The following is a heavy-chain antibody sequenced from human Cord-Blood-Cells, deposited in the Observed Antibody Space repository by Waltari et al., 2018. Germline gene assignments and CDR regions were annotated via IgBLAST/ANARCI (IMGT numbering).Heavy chain of an antibody. Sequence: EVQLVESGGGLVKPGGSLRLSCAASGFTFSRYSMNWVRQAPGKGLEWVSSISSSSSYIYYADSVKGRFTIARDNANNSLYLQMNSLRAEDTAVYYCARSGYFGDAFDIWGQGTMVTVSS. CDR2: ISSSSSYI. J-gene: IGHJ3*02. D-gene: IGHD3-10*01. V-gene: IGHV3-21*01. CDR3: ARSGYFGDAFDI. CDR1: GFTFSRYS.